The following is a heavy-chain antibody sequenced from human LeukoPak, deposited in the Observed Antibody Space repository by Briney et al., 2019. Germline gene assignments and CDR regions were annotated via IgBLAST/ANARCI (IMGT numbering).Heavy chain of an antibody. V-gene: IGHV3-23*01. D-gene: IGHD3-10*01. CDR3: ANGYHSGSYFAL. CDR2: ISVSGGST. Sequence: GGSLRLSCAASGFTFSSFAMSWVRQPPGEGLEWVSGISVSGGSTYHADSVRGRFTISSDNSKNTLSLQMNSLRGEDTAVYYCANGYHSGSYFALWGQGTLVTVSS. CDR1: GFTFSSFA. J-gene: IGHJ4*02.